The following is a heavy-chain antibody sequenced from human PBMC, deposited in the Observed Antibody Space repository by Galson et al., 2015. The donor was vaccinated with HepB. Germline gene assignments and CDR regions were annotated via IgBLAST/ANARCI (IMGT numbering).Heavy chain of an antibody. Sequence: SLRLSCAASGFTFSSYGMHWVRQAPGKGLEWVAVISYDGSNKYYADSVKGRFTISRDNSKNTLYLQMSSLRAGDTAVYYCVVGAVLSDYWGQGTLVTVSS. D-gene: IGHD1-26*01. CDR1: GFTFSSYG. CDR3: VVGAVLSDY. V-gene: IGHV3-30*03. J-gene: IGHJ4*02. CDR2: ISYDGSNK.